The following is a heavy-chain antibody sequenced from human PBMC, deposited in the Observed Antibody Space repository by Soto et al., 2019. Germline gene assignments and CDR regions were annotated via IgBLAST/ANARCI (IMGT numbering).Heavy chain of an antibody. CDR1: GGSISSSSYY. D-gene: IGHD3-9*01. CDR2: IYYSGST. V-gene: IGHV4-39*01. J-gene: IGHJ6*02. CDR3: ARRDDRDYYYGMDV. Sequence: SETLSLTCTVSGGSISSSSYYWGWIRQPPGKGLEWIGSIYYSGSTYYNPSLKSRVTIFVDTSKNQFSLKLSSVTAADTAVYYCARRDDRDYYYGMDVWGQGTTVTVSS.